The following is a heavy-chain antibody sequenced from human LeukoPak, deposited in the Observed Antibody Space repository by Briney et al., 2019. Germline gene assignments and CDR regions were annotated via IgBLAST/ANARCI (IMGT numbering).Heavy chain of an antibody. CDR3: TTVYYYDSSGYYYDKYFDY. D-gene: IGHD3-22*01. CDR1: GFTFSNAW. V-gene: IGHV3-15*01. CDR2: IKSKTDGGTT. Sequence: GGSLRLSCAASGFTFSNAWMSWVRQAPGKGLEWVGRIKSKTDGGTTDYAAPVKGRFTISRDDSKNTLYLQMNSLKTEDTAVYYCTTVYYYDSSGYYYDKYFDYWGQGILVTVSS. J-gene: IGHJ4*02.